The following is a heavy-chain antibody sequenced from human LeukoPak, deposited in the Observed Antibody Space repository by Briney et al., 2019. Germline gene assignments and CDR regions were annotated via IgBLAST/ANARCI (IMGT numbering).Heavy chain of an antibody. D-gene: IGHD3-10*01. CDR2: IYYSGST. CDR1: GGSISSYY. J-gene: IGHJ6*03. CDR3: ARVSGSYYNVEYYYYYMDV. Sequence: PSETLSLTCTVSGGSISSYYWSWIRQPPGKGLEWIGYIYYSGSTNYNPSLKSRVTISVDTSKNQSSLKLSSVTAADTAVYYCARVSGSYYNVEYYYYYMDVWGKGTTVTVSS. V-gene: IGHV4-59*01.